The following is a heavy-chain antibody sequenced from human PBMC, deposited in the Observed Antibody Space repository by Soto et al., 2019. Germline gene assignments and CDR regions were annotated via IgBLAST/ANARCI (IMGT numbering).Heavy chain of an antibody. D-gene: IGHD3-22*01. J-gene: IGHJ4*02. Sequence: SETLSLTCTVSGGSISSGGYYWSWIRQYPGKGLEWIGNIFYSGTTSYNPSLKSRVAISIDTSKNQFSLKLSSVTAADTTVYYCASTDSSGYYNFDYWGQGTLVTVSS. CDR1: GGSISSGGYY. CDR2: IFYSGTT. CDR3: ASTDSSGYYNFDY. V-gene: IGHV4-31*03.